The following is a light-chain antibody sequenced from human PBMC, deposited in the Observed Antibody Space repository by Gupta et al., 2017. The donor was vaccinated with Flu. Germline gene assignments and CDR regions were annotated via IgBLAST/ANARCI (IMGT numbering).Light chain of an antibody. CDR1: QSILYGSNNYNY. V-gene: IGKV4-1*01. Sequence: DIVLTQSPDSLAVSLGERATINCKSSQSILYGSNNYNYLTWYQQKPGQPPKLLIYWASTREPGVPDRFNGSGSETDFTLTISSLQAEDVAVYYCQQDHSIPYSFGQGTKLEIK. CDR2: WAS. CDR3: QQDHSIPYS. J-gene: IGKJ2*03.